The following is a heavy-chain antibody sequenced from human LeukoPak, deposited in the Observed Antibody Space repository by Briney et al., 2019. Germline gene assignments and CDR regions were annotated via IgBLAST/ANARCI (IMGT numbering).Heavy chain of an antibody. J-gene: IGHJ4*02. CDR1: GFTFSSYS. Sequence: GGSLRLSCAASGFTFSSYSMSWVRQAPGKGLEWVSAIGTAGDTYYPGSVKGRFTISRENAKNSLYLQMNSLRAGDTAVYYCARGTDYYDSSGYPLSYWGQGTLVTVSS. D-gene: IGHD3-22*01. CDR3: ARGTDYYDSSGYPLSY. CDR2: IGTAGDT. V-gene: IGHV3-13*01.